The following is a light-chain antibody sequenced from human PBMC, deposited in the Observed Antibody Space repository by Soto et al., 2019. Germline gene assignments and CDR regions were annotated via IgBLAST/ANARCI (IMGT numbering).Light chain of an antibody. Sequence: DIQLTQSPSSLSASVGDRVTITFRVSQGISSYLNWYRQKPGKVPKLPIYSASNLQSGVPSRFSGSGSGTDFTLTISSLQTDDFSTYYCQQYHSYWTFGQGTKVDI. CDR2: SAS. J-gene: IGKJ1*01. CDR3: QQYHSYWT. V-gene: IGKV1-27*01. CDR1: QGISSY.